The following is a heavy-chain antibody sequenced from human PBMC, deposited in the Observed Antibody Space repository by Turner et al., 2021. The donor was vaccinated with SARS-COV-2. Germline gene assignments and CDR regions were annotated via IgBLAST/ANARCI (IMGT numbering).Heavy chain of an antibody. V-gene: IGHV1-24*01. CDR3: ATSNTIFGVVTNYYYYYGMDV. CDR2: FDPEDGET. Sequence: QVQLVQSGAEVKKPGASVKVSCKVSGYTLTELSMHWVRQAPGKGLEWMGGFDPEDGETTYAHKFQGRVTMTEDTSTDTAYMELSSLRSEDTAVYYCATSNTIFGVVTNYYYYYGMDVWGQGTTVTVSS. D-gene: IGHD3-3*01. J-gene: IGHJ6*02. CDR1: GYTLTELS.